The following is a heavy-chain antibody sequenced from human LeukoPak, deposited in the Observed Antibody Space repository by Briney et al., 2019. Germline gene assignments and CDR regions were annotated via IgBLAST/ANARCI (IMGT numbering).Heavy chain of an antibody. J-gene: IGHJ4*02. CDR2: IYSDGRT. Sequence: GGSLRLSCAASGFSVSSNYMNWVRQAPGKGPEWVSVIYSDGRTYYADSVKGRFTISRDNSKNTLYLQMNSLRVEDTAIYYCAGGTGWLTTDWGQGTLVTVSS. CDR1: GFSVSSNY. CDR3: AGGTGWLTTD. D-gene: IGHD6-19*01. V-gene: IGHV3-66*01.